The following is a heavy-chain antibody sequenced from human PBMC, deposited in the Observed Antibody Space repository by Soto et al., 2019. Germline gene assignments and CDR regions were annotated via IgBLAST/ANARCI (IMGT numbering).Heavy chain of an antibody. CDR2: ITSSGSST. D-gene: IGHD5-12*01. V-gene: IGHV3-23*01. Sequence: EVQLLESGGGGVQPGGSLRLSCAASGFIFSDYAMTWVRQTPGKGLEWVPAITSSGSSTYFADSLKGRITISRDNSKNTVSLQMDNLRVEDTAIYYCAKGVEGYVVSSFDSWGQGALVTVSS. CDR1: GFIFSDYA. J-gene: IGHJ4*02. CDR3: AKGVEGYVVSSFDS.